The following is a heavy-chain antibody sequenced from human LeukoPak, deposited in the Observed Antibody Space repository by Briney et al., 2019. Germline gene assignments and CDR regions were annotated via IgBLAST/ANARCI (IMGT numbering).Heavy chain of an antibody. CDR2: IYYSGST. J-gene: IGHJ4*02. CDR3: ARGGSRSSSWFYFDY. CDR1: GGSFSYYH. Sequence: NSSETLSLTCTISGGSFSYYHWSWIRQPPGKGLEWIGYIYYSGSTNYNPSLKSRVTISVDTSKNQFSLKLRPVTAADTAVHYCARGGSRSSSWFYFDYWGQGSLVTVSS. V-gene: IGHV4-59*01. D-gene: IGHD6-13*01.